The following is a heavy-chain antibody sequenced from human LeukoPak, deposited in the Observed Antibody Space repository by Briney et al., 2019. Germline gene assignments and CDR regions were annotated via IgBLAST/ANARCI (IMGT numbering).Heavy chain of an antibody. J-gene: IGHJ4*02. D-gene: IGHD6-13*01. CDR1: GGSISSYY. CDR2: IYTSGST. V-gene: IGHV4-4*07. CDR3: AGEQDWFYSSSSFDY. Sequence: SETLSLTWTVDGGSISSYYWSWIRQPAGKGLEWIWRIYTSGSTNYNPSLKSRVTMSVEWSKNQFSLKLSSVTAGDPAVYYCAGEQDWFYSSSSFDYWGQGTMVTVSS.